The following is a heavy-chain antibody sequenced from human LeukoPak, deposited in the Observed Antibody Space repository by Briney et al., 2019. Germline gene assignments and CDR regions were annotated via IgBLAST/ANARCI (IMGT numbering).Heavy chain of an antibody. J-gene: IGHJ4*02. D-gene: IGHD4/OR15-4a*01. Sequence: GGSLRLSCIASGLTFDDTSVNWVRQAPGRGLEWVALMRSRVYGGTAEYAASVRGRFTVSRDDSNTVAYLQMSSLKTEDTAVYYCTRALTENGARYSSDYWGQGTLVTVSS. CDR3: TRALTENGARYSSDY. CDR2: MRSRVYGGTA. CDR1: GLTFDDTS. V-gene: IGHV3-49*04.